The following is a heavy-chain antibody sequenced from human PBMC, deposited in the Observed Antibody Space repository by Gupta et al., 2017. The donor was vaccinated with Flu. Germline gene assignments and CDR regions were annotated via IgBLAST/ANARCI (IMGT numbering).Heavy chain of an antibody. D-gene: IGHD5-18*01. Sequence: QLRLLESGPGLVKPSETLSLTCNVSGGAISDGNYYWAWIRPSPGKGLEWIGSLFSTGTTFYNPSLKIRVSISADPAKNQFSLKLTSLTAADTAFYYCANSQRGHSYGWSLGSGWFDPWGQGTLVTVSS. J-gene: IGHJ5*01. CDR1: GGAISDGNYY. V-gene: IGHV4-39*01. CDR3: ANSQRGHSYGWSLGSGWFDP. CDR2: LFSTGTT.